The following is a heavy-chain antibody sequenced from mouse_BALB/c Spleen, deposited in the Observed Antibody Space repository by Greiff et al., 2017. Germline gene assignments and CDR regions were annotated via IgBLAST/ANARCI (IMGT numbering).Heavy chain of an antibody. CDR2: IWGDGST. J-gene: IGHJ4*01. V-gene: IGHV2-6-7*01. CDR1: GFSLTGYG. Sequence: VHLVESGPGLVAPSQSLSITCTVSGFSLTGYGVNWVRQPPGKGLEWLGMIWGDGSTDYNSALKSRLSISKDNSKSQVFLKRNSLQTDDTARYYCARYYYGSSDAMDYWGQGTSVTVSS. CDR3: ARYYYGSSDAMDY. D-gene: IGHD1-1*01.